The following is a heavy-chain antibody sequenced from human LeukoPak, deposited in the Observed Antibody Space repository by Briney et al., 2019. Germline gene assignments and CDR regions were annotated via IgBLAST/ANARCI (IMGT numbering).Heavy chain of an antibody. Sequence: PSETLSLTCTVSGGSISSYYWSWIRQPPGKGLEWIGYIYYSGSTNYNPSLKSRVTISVDTSKNQFSLKLSSVTAADTAVYYCARSLYSGSSRYWFDPWGQGTLVTVSS. CDR1: GGSISSYY. D-gene: IGHD3-10*01. CDR2: IYYSGST. V-gene: IGHV4-59*01. CDR3: ARSLYSGSSRYWFDP. J-gene: IGHJ5*02.